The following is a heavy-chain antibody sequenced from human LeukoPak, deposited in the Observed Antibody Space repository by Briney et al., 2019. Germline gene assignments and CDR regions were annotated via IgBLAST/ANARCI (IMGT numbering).Heavy chain of an antibody. V-gene: IGHV4-30-4*01. CDR1: GGSISSGDYY. Sequence: SETLSLTCTVSGGSISSGDYYWSWSRQPPGKGLEWIGYIYYSGSTYYNPSLKSRVTISVDTSKNQFSLKLSSVTAADTAVYYCARERSVPAAILPGSDYGMDVWGQGTTVTVSS. CDR3: ARERSVPAAILPGSDYGMDV. D-gene: IGHD2-2*02. CDR2: IYYSGST. J-gene: IGHJ6*02.